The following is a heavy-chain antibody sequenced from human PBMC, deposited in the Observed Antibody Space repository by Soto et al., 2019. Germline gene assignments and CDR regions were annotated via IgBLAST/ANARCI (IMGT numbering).Heavy chain of an antibody. CDR3: ARQYGGYEYYFDY. D-gene: IGHD5-12*01. CDR1: GGSVNSGDYY. CDR2: IYYGGIT. V-gene: IGHV4-30-4*01. J-gene: IGHJ4*02. Sequence: QVQLQESGPGLLKPSQTLSLSCTVSGGSVNSGDYYWSWIPQPPGKGLEWIGYIYYGGITSSNPSLKSRLTISIDTSKNQFSLKLDSVTAADSAVYYCARQYGGYEYYFDYWGQGTLVTVSS.